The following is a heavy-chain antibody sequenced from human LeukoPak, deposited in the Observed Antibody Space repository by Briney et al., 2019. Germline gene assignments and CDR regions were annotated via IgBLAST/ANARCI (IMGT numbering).Heavy chain of an antibody. V-gene: IGHV1-18*01. Sequence: ASVKVSCTASGYPFTTPGITWVPQAPGQGLEWMGWIRTFNGNTNYAQKFQGRVTMTTDTSTSTSYLELTGLTSADTARYYCARGFFGTGTYLYYYGMDVWGQGTTVTVSS. CDR1: GYPFTTPG. CDR2: IRTFNGNT. CDR3: ARGFFGTGTYLYYYGMDV. J-gene: IGHJ6*02. D-gene: IGHD3-16*02.